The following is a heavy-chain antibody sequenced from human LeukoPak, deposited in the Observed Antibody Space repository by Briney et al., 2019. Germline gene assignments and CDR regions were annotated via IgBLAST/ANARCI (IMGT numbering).Heavy chain of an antibody. Sequence: GGSLRLSCAVSGFTFSDYHMSWIRQVPGKGLEWVSYISSGGSSISHADSVKGRFTISRDNAENSLYLQMNSLRAEDTAVYYCARDFSAAPVRWYYYMDVWGKGTTVTVSS. CDR3: ARDFSAAPVRWYYYMDV. CDR2: ISSGGSSI. CDR1: GFTFSDYH. D-gene: IGHD6-6*01. J-gene: IGHJ6*03. V-gene: IGHV3-11*04.